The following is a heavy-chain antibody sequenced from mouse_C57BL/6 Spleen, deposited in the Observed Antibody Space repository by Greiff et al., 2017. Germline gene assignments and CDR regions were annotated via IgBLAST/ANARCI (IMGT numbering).Heavy chain of an antibody. D-gene: IGHD1-1*01. V-gene: IGHV5-16*01. CDR1: GFTFSDYY. Sequence: EVKVVESEGGLVQPGSSMKLSCTASGFTFSDYYMAWVRQVPEKGLEWVANINYDGSSTYYLDSLKSRFIISRDNAKNILYLQMSSLKSEDTATYYCARDRDYYGRGYFDVWGTGTTVTVSS. CDR2: INYDGSST. J-gene: IGHJ1*03. CDR3: ARDRDYYGRGYFDV.